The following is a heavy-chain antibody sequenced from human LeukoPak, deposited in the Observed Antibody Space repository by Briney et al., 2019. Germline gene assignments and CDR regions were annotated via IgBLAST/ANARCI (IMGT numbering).Heavy chain of an antibody. D-gene: IGHD3-22*01. CDR3: ARDGESSSWYYGSAY. V-gene: IGHV1-18*01. CDR2: ISAYNGNT. CDR1: GYTFTSYD. J-gene: IGHJ4*02. Sequence: ASVKVSCKASGYTFTSYDINWVRQAPGQGLEWLGWISAYNGNTRSVENLQGRITMTRDTSTSTAYLELRSLTSDDTAVYYCARDGESSSWYYGSAYWGQGTLVTVSS.